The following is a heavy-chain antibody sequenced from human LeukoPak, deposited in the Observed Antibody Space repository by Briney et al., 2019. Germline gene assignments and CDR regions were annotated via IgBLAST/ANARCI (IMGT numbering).Heavy chain of an antibody. CDR3: ARGPRLIGLWFGEQDNWFDP. Sequence: GASVKVSCKASGYTFTGYYMHWVRQAPGQGLEWMGWINPNSGGTNYAQKFQGRVTMTRDTSISTAYMELSRLRSDDTAVYYCARGPRLIGLWFGEQDNWFDPWGQGTLVTVSS. J-gene: IGHJ5*02. V-gene: IGHV1-2*02. CDR1: GYTFTGYY. CDR2: INPNSGGT. D-gene: IGHD3-10*01.